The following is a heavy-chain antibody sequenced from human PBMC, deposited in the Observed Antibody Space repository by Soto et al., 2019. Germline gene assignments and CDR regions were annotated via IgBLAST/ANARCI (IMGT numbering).Heavy chain of an antibody. CDR3: ATDYGDNDPVFDS. V-gene: IGHV3-23*01. Sequence: EVHLLESGGDLGQPGTSLRLSCAASGFTFRNFAMSWVRQAPGKGLEWVSCINGNGENTHYAESVRGRFTISRDNSKNTLYLQMNSLRADDTALYHCATDYGDNDPVFDSWGQGTRVTVSS. CDR2: INGNGENT. CDR1: GFTFRNFA. D-gene: IGHD4-17*01. J-gene: IGHJ4*02.